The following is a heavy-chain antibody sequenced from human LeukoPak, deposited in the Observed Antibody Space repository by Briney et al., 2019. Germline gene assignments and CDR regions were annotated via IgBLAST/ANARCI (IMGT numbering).Heavy chain of an antibody. D-gene: IGHD7-27*01. J-gene: IGHJ5*02. V-gene: IGHV4-31*03. CDR1: GGSISNDGYY. Sequence: SETLSLTCNVSGGSISNDGYYWSWIRQHPGKGLEWLGYIYYSGSTYYNPSLKSRVTLSVDTSKSQFSLRLSSVTAADTAVYYCARDLTGDQFFDPWGQGALVTVSS. CDR3: ARDLTGDQFFDP. CDR2: IYYSGST.